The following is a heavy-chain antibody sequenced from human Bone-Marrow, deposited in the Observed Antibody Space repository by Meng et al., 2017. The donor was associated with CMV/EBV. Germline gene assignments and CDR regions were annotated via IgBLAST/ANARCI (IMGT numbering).Heavy chain of an antibody. CDR2: ISSSSSYI. CDR3: ARDRRAARPNIDY. J-gene: IGHJ4*02. V-gene: IGHV3-21*01. CDR1: GFTVSSNY. D-gene: IGHD6-6*01. Sequence: GESLKISCAASGFTVSSNYMSWVRQAPGKGLEWVSSISSSSSYIYYADSVKGRFTISRDNAKNSLYLQMNSLRAEDTAVYYCARDRRAARPNIDYWGQGTLVTVSS.